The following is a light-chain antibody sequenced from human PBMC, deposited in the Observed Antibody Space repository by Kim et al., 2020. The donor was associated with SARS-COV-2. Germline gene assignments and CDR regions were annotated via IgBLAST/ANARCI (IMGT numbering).Light chain of an antibody. Sequence: DIQMTQSPSTLSASVGDRVTITCRASQSVYTWLAWYQQKPGKTPNLLIYKASYLQNGAPSRFNGSGSGTEFTLTINSLQPDDFATYYCQQYNAYPWTFGQGTKVDIK. CDR3: QQYNAYPWT. J-gene: IGKJ1*01. CDR2: KAS. CDR1: QSVYTW. V-gene: IGKV1-5*03.